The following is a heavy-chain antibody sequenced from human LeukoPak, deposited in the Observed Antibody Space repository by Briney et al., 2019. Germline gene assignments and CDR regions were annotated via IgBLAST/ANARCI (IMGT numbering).Heavy chain of an antibody. V-gene: IGHV3-7*03. J-gene: IGHJ4*02. CDR1: GFTFSSYW. CDR3: AKKRSRGIQLWSDY. CDR2: IKQDGGEK. D-gene: IGHD5-18*01. Sequence: GGSLRLSCVASGFTFSSYWMSWVRQTPGRGLEWVANIKQDGGEKNYVDSVKGRFTISRDNSKNTLYLQMNSLRAEDTAVYYCAKKRSRGIQLWSDYWGQGTLVTVSS.